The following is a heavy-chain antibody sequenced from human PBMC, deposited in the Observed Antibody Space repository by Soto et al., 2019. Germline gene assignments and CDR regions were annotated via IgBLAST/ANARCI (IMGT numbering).Heavy chain of an antibody. V-gene: IGHV3-23*01. CDR1: GFTFSRYG. Sequence: GGSLGVACAASGFTFSRYGMNWVRQAPGKGVEWVSAISGSGGSTYYADSVKGRFTISRDNSKNTLYLQMNSLRAEDTAVYYCAKDQDIVVVVAAAGGMDVWGQGTTVTVSS. CDR3: AKDQDIVVVVAAAGGMDV. D-gene: IGHD2-15*01. J-gene: IGHJ6*02. CDR2: ISGSGGST.